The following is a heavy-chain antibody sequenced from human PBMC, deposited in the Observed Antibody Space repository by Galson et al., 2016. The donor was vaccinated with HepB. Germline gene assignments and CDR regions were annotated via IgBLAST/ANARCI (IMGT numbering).Heavy chain of an antibody. D-gene: IGHD2-8*01. Sequence: SLRLSCAASGFTFSNYGMHWVRQAPGKGLEWVAVIWYDGSKTYYGDSVKGRFTISRDNSKNTLFLQMDSLKDEDTAVYYCARELMGYALNCFDLWGQGTQVTVSS. CDR3: ARELMGYALNCFDL. CDR2: IWYDGSKT. J-gene: IGHJ5*02. V-gene: IGHV3-33*01. CDR1: GFTFSNYG.